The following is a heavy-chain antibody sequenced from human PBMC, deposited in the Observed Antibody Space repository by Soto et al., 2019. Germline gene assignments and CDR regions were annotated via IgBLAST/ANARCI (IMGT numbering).Heavy chain of an antibody. V-gene: IGHV4-59*12. CDR3: ARDRGGRIVAANHFGEWFDP. Sequence: SETLSLTCTVSGGSISSYYWSWIRQPPGKGLEWIGYIYYSGSTNYNPSLKSRVTISVDTSKNQFSLKLSSVTAADTAMYYCARDRGGRIVAANHFGEWFDPWGAGTSVTVGS. J-gene: IGHJ5*02. CDR2: IYYSGST. D-gene: IGHD5-12*01. CDR1: GGSISSYY.